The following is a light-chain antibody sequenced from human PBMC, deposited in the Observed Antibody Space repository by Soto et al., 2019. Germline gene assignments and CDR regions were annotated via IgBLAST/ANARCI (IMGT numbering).Light chain of an antibody. Sequence: QSALTQPASVSGSPGQSITISCTGTSSDVGGYNYVSWYQQHPGKAPKLMIYDVSNRPSGVSNRFSGSKSGNTASLTISGLQAEDAADYSCSSYTSSSTLYVFGTGTKLTVL. CDR2: DVS. CDR1: SSDVGGYNY. J-gene: IGLJ1*01. CDR3: SSYTSSSTLYV. V-gene: IGLV2-14*01.